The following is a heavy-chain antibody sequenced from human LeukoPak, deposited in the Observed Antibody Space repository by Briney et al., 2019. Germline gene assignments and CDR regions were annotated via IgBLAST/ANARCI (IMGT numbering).Heavy chain of an antibody. J-gene: IGHJ4*02. CDR1: AFTFSSYG. CDR2: IKSKTDGGTT. Sequence: PGGSLRLSCAASAFTFSSYGMHWVRQAPGKGLEWVGRIKSKTDGGTTDYAAPVKGRFTISRDDSKNTLYLQMNSLKTEDTAVYYCTTGGITMVRGVIPATPNFDYWGQGTLVTVSS. D-gene: IGHD3-10*01. V-gene: IGHV3-15*01. CDR3: TTGGITMVRGVIPATPNFDY.